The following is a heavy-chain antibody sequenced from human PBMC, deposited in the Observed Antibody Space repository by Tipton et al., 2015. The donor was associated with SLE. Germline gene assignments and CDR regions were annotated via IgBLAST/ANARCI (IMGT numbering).Heavy chain of an antibody. D-gene: IGHD2-8*01. J-gene: IGHJ4*02. Sequence: TLSLTCTVSGGSISSGDYYWSWIRQPPGKGLEWIGEINHSGSTNHNPSLKSRFTISVDTSKNQFSLKLSSVTAADTAVYYCARGSGVGDYWGQGTLVTVSS. CDR3: ARGSGVGDY. V-gene: IGHV4-39*07. CDR1: GGSISSGDYY. CDR2: INHSGST.